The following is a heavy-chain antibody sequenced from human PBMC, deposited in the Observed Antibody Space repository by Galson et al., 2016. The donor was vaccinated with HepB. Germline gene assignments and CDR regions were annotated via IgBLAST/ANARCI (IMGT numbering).Heavy chain of an antibody. CDR2: IYPGDSDT. D-gene: IGHD1-20*01. CDR1: GYTFSNYW. CDR3: ARNITGRLWGLDY. V-gene: IGHV5-51*01. Sequence: QSGAEVKKPGESLKISCKGSGYTFSNYWIGWVRQMPGKGLEWMGVIYPGDSDTRYSPSFQGQVTFSVDTSINTAYLQWSSLKASDTAMYYCARNITGRLWGLDYWGQGTLVTVSS. J-gene: IGHJ4*02.